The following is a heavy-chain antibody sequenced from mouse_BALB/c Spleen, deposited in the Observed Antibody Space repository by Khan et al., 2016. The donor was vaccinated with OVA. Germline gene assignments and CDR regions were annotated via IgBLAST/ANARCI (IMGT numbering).Heavy chain of an antibody. D-gene: IGHD1-1*01. Sequence: EVQLQESGPSLVKPSQTLSLTCSFTGDSITSGFCNWNRIFPGNKFAYLGYITYSGHTYYNPSLKSRFSITRDTSKSQYYLQLNSVTTEDTATYYCARSYGSWAMDNWGQGTSVAVSS. CDR1: GDSITSGF. CDR2: ITYSGHT. J-gene: IGHJ4*01. CDR3: ARSYGSWAMDN. V-gene: IGHV3-8*02.